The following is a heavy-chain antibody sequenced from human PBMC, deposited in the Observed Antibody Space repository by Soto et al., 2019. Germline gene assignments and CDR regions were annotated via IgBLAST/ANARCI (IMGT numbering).Heavy chain of an antibody. CDR2: INSAGNT. Sequence: GGSLRLSCAASGFTFSSYAMSWVRQAPGKGLEWVSAINSAGNTFYADSVKGRFTFSRDNSKNTLYLQMNSLRDEDTAVYYCTKKPPPFGEFHYWGQGTMVTVSS. V-gene: IGHV3-23*01. J-gene: IGHJ4*03. CDR3: TKKPPPFGEFHY. D-gene: IGHD3-10*01. CDR1: GFTFSSYA.